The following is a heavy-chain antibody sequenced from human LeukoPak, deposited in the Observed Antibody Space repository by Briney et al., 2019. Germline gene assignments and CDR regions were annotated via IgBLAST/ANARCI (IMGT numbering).Heavy chain of an antibody. CDR1: GASISDHY. Sequence: SETLSLTCTVSGASISDHYWSWIRRPPGKGLEWIGEINHSGSTNYNPSLKSRVTISVDTSKNQFSLKLSSVTAADTAVYYCARGVAVSSSGWYNYWGQGTLVTVSS. CDR3: ARGVAVSSSGWYNY. D-gene: IGHD6-19*01. J-gene: IGHJ4*02. V-gene: IGHV4-34*01. CDR2: INHSGST.